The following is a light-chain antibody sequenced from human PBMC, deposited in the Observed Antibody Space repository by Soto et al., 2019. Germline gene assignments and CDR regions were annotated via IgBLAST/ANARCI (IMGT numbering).Light chain of an antibody. Sequence: QSALTQPASVSGSPGQSITISCTGTSSDVGGYNYVSWYQQHPGKAPKLMIYEVSNRPSGVSNRFSGSKSGNTASLTISGLQAEEEAEYYGCPYTSSSALAVFGNRTKVNV. V-gene: IGLV2-14*01. CDR1: SSDVGGYNY. J-gene: IGLJ1*01. CDR3: CPYTSSSALAV. CDR2: EVS.